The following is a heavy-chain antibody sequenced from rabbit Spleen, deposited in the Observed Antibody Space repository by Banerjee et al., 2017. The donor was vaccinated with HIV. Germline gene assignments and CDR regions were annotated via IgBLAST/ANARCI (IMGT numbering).Heavy chain of an antibody. Sequence: QSLEESGGGLVQPEGSLTLTCTVSGFSFSDGYYMCWVRQAPRKGLEWIGCIYSGIGSIWHANWAKGRFTISKTSSTTVTLQMTSLTDADTATYFCARGPSIAGAGLNLWGPGTLVTVS. J-gene: IGHJ4*01. V-gene: IGHV1S40*01. CDR3: ARGPSIAGAGLNL. CDR1: GFSFSDGYY. D-gene: IGHD4-2*01. CDR2: IYSGIGSI.